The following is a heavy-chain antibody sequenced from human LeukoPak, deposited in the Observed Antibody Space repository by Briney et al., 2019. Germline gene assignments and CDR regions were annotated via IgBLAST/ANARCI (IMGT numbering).Heavy chain of an antibody. CDR1: GGSISNYY. V-gene: IGHV4-59*01. CDR3: ARGYDIDV. J-gene: IGHJ6*02. Sequence: SETLSLTCTVSGGSISNYYWSWIRQPPGKALEWIGYIYYTGTTKYNPSLKSRATISLDASKNQFSLKLTSVTAADTALFFCARGYDIDVWGQGTTVTVSS. CDR2: IYYTGTT.